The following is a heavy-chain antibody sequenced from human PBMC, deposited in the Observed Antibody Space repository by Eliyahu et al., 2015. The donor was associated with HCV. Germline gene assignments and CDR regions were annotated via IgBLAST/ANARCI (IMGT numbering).Heavy chain of an antibody. CDR3: AREGYSGYDGLDYYGMDV. Sequence: QVQLVESGGGVVQPGRSLRLSCAAPGFTFSSYAMXWVRQAPGKGLEWVAVISYDGSNKYYADSVKGRFTISRDNSKNTLYLQMNSLRAEDTAVYYCAREGYSGYDGLDYYGMDVWGQGTTVTVSS. J-gene: IGHJ6*02. CDR2: ISYDGSNK. D-gene: IGHD5-12*01. CDR1: GFTFSSYA. V-gene: IGHV3-30-3*01.